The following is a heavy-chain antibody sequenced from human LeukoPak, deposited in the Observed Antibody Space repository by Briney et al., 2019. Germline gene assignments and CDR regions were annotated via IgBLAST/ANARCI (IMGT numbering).Heavy chain of an antibody. CDR2: VSYDGTDK. CDR1: GFTFSSYA. CDR3: ARVGHILGAKLDY. D-gene: IGHD1-26*01. J-gene: IGHJ4*02. V-gene: IGHV3-30*04. Sequence: GGSLRLSCAASGFTFSSYAIHWVRQAPGKGLEWVAGVSYDGTDKYYADSVKGRFSISRDNSKNTLFLQMNSLKPEDTAVFYCARVGHILGAKLDYWGQGTLVAVSP.